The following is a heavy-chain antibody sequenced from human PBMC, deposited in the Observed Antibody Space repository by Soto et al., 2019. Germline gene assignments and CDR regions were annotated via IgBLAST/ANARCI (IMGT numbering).Heavy chain of an antibody. D-gene: IGHD3-22*01. CDR3: ATRPLLPGAP. V-gene: IGHV3-53*01. CDR1: GFTFSSND. Sequence: EVQLVESGGGLIQPGGSLRLSCAASGFTFSSNDMNWVRQAPGKGLEWVSLIYSGGSTYYADSVKGRFTISRDNSKNTLYRQMSSQRSEDTAVYYCATRPLLPGAPWGQGTMVTVYS. CDR2: IYSGGST. J-gene: IGHJ3*01.